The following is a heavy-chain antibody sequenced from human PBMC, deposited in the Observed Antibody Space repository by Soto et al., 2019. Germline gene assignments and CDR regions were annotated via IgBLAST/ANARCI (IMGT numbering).Heavy chain of an antibody. Sequence: QVQLQESGPGLVKPSETLSLTCTVSGDSISSFYWSWIRQPPGKGLEWIGYIYYSGSINYNPSLKSRVTISVDPSKNQFSLRLSSVTAADTAVYYCAKSLWDTSGWKTDYWGQGTLVTVSS. CDR1: GDSISSFY. D-gene: IGHD6-19*01. CDR3: AKSLWDTSGWKTDY. J-gene: IGHJ4*02. V-gene: IGHV4-59*01. CDR2: IYYSGSI.